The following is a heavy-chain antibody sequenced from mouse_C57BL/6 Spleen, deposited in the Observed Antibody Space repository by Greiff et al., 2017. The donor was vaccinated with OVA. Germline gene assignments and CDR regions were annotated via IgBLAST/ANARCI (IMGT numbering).Heavy chain of an antibody. D-gene: IGHD1-1*01. CDR3: AREGVITTVVDVFDY. CDR2: IDPNSGGT. Sequence: QVQLQQPGAELVKPGASVKLSCKASGYTFTSYWMHWVKQRPGRGLEWIGRIDPNSGGTKYNEKFKSKATLTVDTPSSTAYMQLSSLTSEDSAVYYCAREGVITTVVDVFDYWGQGTTLTVSS. V-gene: IGHV1-72*01. J-gene: IGHJ2*01. CDR1: GYTFTSYW.